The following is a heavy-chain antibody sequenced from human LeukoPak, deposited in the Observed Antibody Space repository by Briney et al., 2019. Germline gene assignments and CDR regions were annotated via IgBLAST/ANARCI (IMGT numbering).Heavy chain of an antibody. V-gene: IGHV3-30*18. CDR2: ISYDGSNK. J-gene: IGHJ6*02. CDR1: GFTFSSYG. Sequence: AGGSLRLSCAASGFTFSSYGMHWVRQAPGKGLEWVAVISYDGSNKYYADSVKGRFTISRDNSKNTLYLQMNSLRAEDTAVYYCAKDPSVYYYYGMDVWGQGTTVTVSS. CDR3: AKDPSVYYYYGMDV.